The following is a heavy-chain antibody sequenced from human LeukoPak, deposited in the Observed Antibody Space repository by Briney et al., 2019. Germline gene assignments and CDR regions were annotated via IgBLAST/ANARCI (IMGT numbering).Heavy chain of an antibody. J-gene: IGHJ4*02. V-gene: IGHV3-23*01. D-gene: IGHD6-19*01. Sequence: GGSLRLSCAASGFTFSSYAMSWVRQAPGKGLEWVSAISGSGGSTYYADSVKGRFTISRDNSKNTLYLQMNSLRAEDTAVYYCAKTRGYSSGWVLGDYFDYWGQGTLVTVSS. CDR1: GFTFSSYA. CDR2: ISGSGGST. CDR3: AKTRGYSSGWVLGDYFDY.